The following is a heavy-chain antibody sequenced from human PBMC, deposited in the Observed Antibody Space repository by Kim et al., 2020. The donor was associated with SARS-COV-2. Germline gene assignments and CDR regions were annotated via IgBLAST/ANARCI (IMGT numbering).Heavy chain of an antibody. J-gene: IGHJ6*02. CDR3: ARRAFDYYYGLDV. V-gene: IGHV4-39*01. Sequence: YIPSLKSRVAMSVDTSNIQFSLRLTSLTAADTCVYYCARRAFDYYYGLDVWGPGTTVTVSS.